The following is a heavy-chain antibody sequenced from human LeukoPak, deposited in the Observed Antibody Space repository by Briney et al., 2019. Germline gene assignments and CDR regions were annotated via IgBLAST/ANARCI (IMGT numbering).Heavy chain of an antibody. CDR1: GGTFSSYA. CDR2: IIPILGIA. D-gene: IGHD3-22*01. Sequence: ASEKVSCKASGGTFSSYAISWVRQAPGQGLEWMGRIIPILGIANYAQKFQGRVTITADKSTSTAYMELSSLRSEDTAVYYCARDRFGIHYYDSSGYSFDYWGQGTLVTVSS. J-gene: IGHJ4*02. V-gene: IGHV1-69*04. CDR3: ARDRFGIHYYDSSGYSFDY.